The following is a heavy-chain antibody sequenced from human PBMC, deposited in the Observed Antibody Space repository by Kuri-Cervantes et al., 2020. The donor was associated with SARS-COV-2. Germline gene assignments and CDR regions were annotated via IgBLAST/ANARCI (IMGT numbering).Heavy chain of an antibody. D-gene: IGHD2-2*01. J-gene: IGHJ4*02. CDR2: IRYDGSDK. CDR3: AKGSASWASYIDN. Sequence: GGSLRLSCAASGFTFSSYGMHWVRQASGKGLEWVAFIRYDGSDKYYADSVKGRFTISRDSSKNTLYLQMNSLRAEDTAVYYCAKGSASWASYIDNWGQGTLVTVSS. CDR1: GFTFSSYG. V-gene: IGHV3-30*02.